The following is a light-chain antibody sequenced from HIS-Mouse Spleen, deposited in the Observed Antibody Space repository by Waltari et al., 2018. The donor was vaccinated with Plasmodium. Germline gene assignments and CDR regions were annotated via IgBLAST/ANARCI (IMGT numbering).Light chain of an antibody. CDR1: SFRSYS. Sequence: SSALTQDPAVSVDLVRTVRLTCQGDSFRSYSSTLYQQKSGQAPVLVIYEDSKRPSGIPERFASSSSGTMANLTISGAQVEDEADYYCYSTDSSGNHRVFGGGTKLTVL. CDR3: YSTDSSGNHRV. V-gene: IGLV3-10*01. J-gene: IGLJ3*02. CDR2: EDS.